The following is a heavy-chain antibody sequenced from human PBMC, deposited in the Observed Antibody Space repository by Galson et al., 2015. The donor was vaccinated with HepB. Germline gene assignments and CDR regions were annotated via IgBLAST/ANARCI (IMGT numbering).Heavy chain of an antibody. CDR3: ARASGMTLVVKPPTN. CDR2: IGGGGDNT. D-gene: IGHD4-23*01. CDR1: GITFSSYA. Sequence: SLRLSCAASGITFSSYAMSWVRQAPGKGLEWVSVIGGGGDNTHYADSVKGRFTISRDNSKNTLYLQMNSRRDDDTAVYYCARASGMTLVVKPPTNWGQGTLVTISS. V-gene: IGHV3-23*01. J-gene: IGHJ4*02.